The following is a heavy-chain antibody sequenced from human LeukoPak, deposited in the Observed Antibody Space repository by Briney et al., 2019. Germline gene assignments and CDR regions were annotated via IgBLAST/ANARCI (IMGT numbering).Heavy chain of an antibody. J-gene: IGHJ4*02. CDR3: ARDLRRLQFTPEGADY. D-gene: IGHD4-11*01. CDR2: ISSSGSTI. Sequence: GGSLRLSCAASGFTFSSYEMNWVRQAPGKGLEWVSYISSSGSTIYYADSVKGRFTISRGNAKNSVYLQMNSLRAEDTAVYYCARDLRRLQFTPEGADYWGQGILVTVSS. CDR1: GFTFSSYE. V-gene: IGHV3-48*03.